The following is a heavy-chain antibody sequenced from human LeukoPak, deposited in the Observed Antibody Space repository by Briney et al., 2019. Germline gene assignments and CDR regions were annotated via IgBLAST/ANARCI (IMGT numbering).Heavy chain of an antibody. Sequence: GGSLRLSCAASGFAVSNNYMSWVRQAPGKGLERVAVIYDGGHTDYADSVKGRFTISRDSSKNTLYLQMNSLRPEDTAEYYCARARCDTCGYGFWGQGTLVTVSS. J-gene: IGHJ4*02. V-gene: IGHV3-66*02. CDR2: IYDGGHT. D-gene: IGHD3-22*01. CDR1: GFAVSNNY. CDR3: ARARCDTCGYGF.